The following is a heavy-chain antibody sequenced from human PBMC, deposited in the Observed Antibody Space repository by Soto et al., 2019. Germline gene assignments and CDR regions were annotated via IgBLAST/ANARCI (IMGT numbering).Heavy chain of an antibody. Sequence: QVQLQESGPGLVKPSETLSLTCTVSGGSISSYYWSWIRQPPGKGLEWIGYIYYSGSTNYNPSLKSRVTISVDPSKNQFSLKLSSVTAADTAVYYCASHPRPGQQLGIDYWGQGTLVTVSS. CDR1: GGSISSYY. J-gene: IGHJ4*02. D-gene: IGHD6-13*01. V-gene: IGHV4-59*01. CDR3: ASHPRPGQQLGIDY. CDR2: IYYSGST.